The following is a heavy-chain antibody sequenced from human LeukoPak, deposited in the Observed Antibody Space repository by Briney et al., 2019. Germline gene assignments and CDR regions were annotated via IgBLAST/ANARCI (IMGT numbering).Heavy chain of an antibody. CDR2: IFPRDSNT. Sequence: GESLKISCRASGHDFPDYWIGWVRQMPGKGLEWMGTIFPRDSNTVYGPSFQGQVTISVDTSISTAYLQWSSLKASDTAIYYCARHGLFGCNDVGCYRSFFYYGIDVWGQGTAVTVSS. V-gene: IGHV5-51*01. CDR3: ARHGLFGCNDVGCYRSFFYYGIDV. CDR1: GHDFPDYW. J-gene: IGHJ6*02. D-gene: IGHD2-15*01.